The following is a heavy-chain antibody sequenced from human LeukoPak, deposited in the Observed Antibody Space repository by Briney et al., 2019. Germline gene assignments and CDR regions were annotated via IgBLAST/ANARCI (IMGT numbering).Heavy chain of an antibody. J-gene: IGHJ5*02. CDR2: ISSSSSYI. V-gene: IGHV3-21*01. CDR1: GFTFSSYS. D-gene: IGHD5-18*01. Sequence: PGGSLRLSCAASGFTFSSYSMNWVRQAPGKGLEWVSSISSSSSYIYYADSVKGRFTISRDNAKNSLYLQMNSLRAEDTAVYYCARVGGDTAMVTPPLAWGQGTLVTVSS. CDR3: ARVGGDTAMVTPPLA.